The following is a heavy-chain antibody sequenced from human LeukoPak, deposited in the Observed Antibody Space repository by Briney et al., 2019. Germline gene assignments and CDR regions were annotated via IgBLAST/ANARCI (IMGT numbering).Heavy chain of an antibody. Sequence: GGSLRLSCAASGFTFSSYWMSWVRQAPGKGLEWAANIKQDGSEKFYVDSVKGRFTISRDNAKSSLYLQMNSLRAEDTAVYYCATDNVLRYFDWLTPIWGQGTMVTVSS. CDR3: ATDNVLRYFDWLTPI. D-gene: IGHD3-9*01. CDR1: GFTFSSYW. CDR2: IKQDGSEK. J-gene: IGHJ3*02. V-gene: IGHV3-7*01.